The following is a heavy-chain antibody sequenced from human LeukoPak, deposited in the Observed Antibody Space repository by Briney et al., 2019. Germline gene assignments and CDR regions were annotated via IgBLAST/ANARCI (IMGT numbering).Heavy chain of an antibody. CDR1: GGSISPYY. J-gene: IGHJ3*02. CDR3: ARARYVNSFYAFDI. V-gene: IGHV4-59*01. Sequence: PSETLSLTCIVSGGSISPYYWSWLRLPPGKGLEWIGYLPKSGNTNYSPSLKSRVTIFGDTSKNQFFLKLSSVTAADTAVYYCARARYVNSFYAFDIWGQGTLVTVSS. D-gene: IGHD3-9*01. CDR2: LPKSGNT.